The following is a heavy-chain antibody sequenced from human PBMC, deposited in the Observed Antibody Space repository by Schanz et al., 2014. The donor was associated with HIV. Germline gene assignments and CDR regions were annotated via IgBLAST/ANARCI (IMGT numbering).Heavy chain of an antibody. CDR3: AKDQGYDFWSGYYNYYDMDV. D-gene: IGHD3-3*01. Sequence: QVQLVESGGGVVQPGASLRVSCAASGFTFRRHGMHWVRQAPGKGLEWVAVISYDGSNKYYADSVKGRLTISRDNSKNTLYLQMNSLRAEDTAVYYCAKDQGYDFWSGYYNYYDMDVWGQGTTVTVSS. J-gene: IGHJ6*02. CDR1: GFTFRRHG. V-gene: IGHV3-30*18. CDR2: ISYDGSNK.